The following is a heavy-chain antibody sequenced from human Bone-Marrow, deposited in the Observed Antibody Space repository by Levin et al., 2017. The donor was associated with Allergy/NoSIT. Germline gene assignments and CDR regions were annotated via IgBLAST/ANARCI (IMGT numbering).Heavy chain of an antibody. Sequence: SETLSLTCSVSGDSISSYYWSWIRQPPGKGLEWMGYIYYSGSPDYNPSLKSRVTISVDTSKNQFSLKLRSVTAADTAVYFCAGGAYNYYGMDVWGQGTTVTVSS. CDR3: AGGAYNYYGMDV. CDR1: GDSISSYY. CDR2: IYYSGSP. J-gene: IGHJ6*02. V-gene: IGHV4-59*08. D-gene: IGHD5-24*01.